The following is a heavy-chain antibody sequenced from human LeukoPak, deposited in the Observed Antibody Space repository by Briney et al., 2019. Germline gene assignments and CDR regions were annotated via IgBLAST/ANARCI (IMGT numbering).Heavy chain of an antibody. CDR3: ASTQQWLAFDY. V-gene: IGHV4-59*01. CDR1: GVSISNYH. CDR2: FYNSGST. D-gene: IGHD6-19*01. Sequence: KSSETLSLTCTVSGVSISNYHWSWVRQPPGKGLEWIGCFYNSGSTNYNPSLKSRVTTSVDTSKNEFSLKLNSVTAADTAVYYCASTQQWLAFDYWGQGILVTVSS. J-gene: IGHJ4*02.